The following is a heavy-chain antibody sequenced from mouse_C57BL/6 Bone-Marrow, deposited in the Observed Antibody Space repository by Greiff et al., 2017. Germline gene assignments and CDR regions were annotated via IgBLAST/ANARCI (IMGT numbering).Heavy chain of an antibody. Sequence: VQLQQSGAELARPGASVKLSCKASGYTFTNYGISWVQQRTGQGLEWIGEIYPRSGNTYYNEKFKGKATMTADKSYSTAYLELRSLTSEDSAVDCCARFRDGDYGGYWYFDGWGTGTTVSVSS. J-gene: IGHJ1*03. CDR3: ARFRDGDYGGYWYFDG. CDR2: IYPRSGNT. D-gene: IGHD2-13*01. CDR1: GYTFTNYG. V-gene: IGHV1-81*01.